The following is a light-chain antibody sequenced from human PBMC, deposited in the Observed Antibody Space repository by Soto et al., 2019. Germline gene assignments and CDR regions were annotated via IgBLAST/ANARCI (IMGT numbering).Light chain of an antibody. V-gene: IGKV3-11*01. Sequence: EIVLTQSPGTLSVSPGERATLSCRASQSVSSNLAWYQQKPVHAPRLLIYGASTRATGIPARFSGRWYGKDLTLTISSLEPADFGAYYSQQRCNCPPITFGQGTRLEIK. CDR2: GAS. CDR1: QSVSSN. J-gene: IGKJ5*01. CDR3: QQRCNCPPIT.